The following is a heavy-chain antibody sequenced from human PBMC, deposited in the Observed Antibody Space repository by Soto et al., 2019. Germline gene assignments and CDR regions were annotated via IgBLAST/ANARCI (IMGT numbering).Heavy chain of an antibody. Sequence: GGSLRLSCAASGFTFSNAWMNWVRQAPGKGLEWVGRIKSKTDGGTTDYAAPVKGRFTISRDDSKNTLYLQMNSLKTEDTAVYYCTTGVQYYDYVWGSYQADCWGQGTLVTVSS. CDR2: IKSKTDGGTT. J-gene: IGHJ4*02. CDR3: TTGVQYYDYVWGSYQADC. D-gene: IGHD3-16*02. V-gene: IGHV3-15*07. CDR1: GFTFSNAW.